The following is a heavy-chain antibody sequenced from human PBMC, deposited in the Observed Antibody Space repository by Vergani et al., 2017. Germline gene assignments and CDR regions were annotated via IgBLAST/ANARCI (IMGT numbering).Heavy chain of an antibody. CDR1: GGTFSSYT. V-gene: IGHV1-69*08. CDR2: IIPILGIA. Sequence: QVQLVQSGAEVKKPRSSVKVSCKASGGTFSSYTISWVRQAPGQGLEWMGRIIPILGIANYAQKFQGRVTITADKSTSTAYMELSSLRSEDTAVYYCAREVDTAMPPGAAGYYYYGMDVWGQGTTVTVSS. CDR3: AREVDTAMPPGAAGYYYYGMDV. D-gene: IGHD5-18*01. J-gene: IGHJ6*02.